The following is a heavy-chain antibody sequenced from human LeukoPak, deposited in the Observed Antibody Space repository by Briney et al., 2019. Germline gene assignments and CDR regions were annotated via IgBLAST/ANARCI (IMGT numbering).Heavy chain of an antibody. V-gene: IGHV3-33*06. Sequence: GRSLRLSCAASGFTFSSYGMHWVRQAPGKGQEWVTVIWYDGSNKYYADSVKGRFTISRDNSKTTLYLQMNSLRVEDTAVYYCAKDPSGRWSGTYVDYWGQGTLVTVSS. CDR1: GFTFSSYG. CDR3: AKDPSGRWSGTYVDY. CDR2: IWYDGSNK. D-gene: IGHD3-3*01. J-gene: IGHJ4*02.